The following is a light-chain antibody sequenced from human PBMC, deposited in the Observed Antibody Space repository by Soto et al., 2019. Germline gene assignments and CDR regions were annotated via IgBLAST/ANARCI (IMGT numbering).Light chain of an antibody. V-gene: IGKV1-5*01. CDR3: HQYKSYSQWT. CDR1: QSIANW. CDR2: DAA. J-gene: IGKJ1*01. Sequence: EIRITQSPSTLSGSVGDRVTITCRASQSIANWLACYQKKPGKAPNLLIYDAATLESGVPSRLSGSASGTELTLTISSLQPDDFATYYCHQYKSYSQWTFGQGTKVDI.